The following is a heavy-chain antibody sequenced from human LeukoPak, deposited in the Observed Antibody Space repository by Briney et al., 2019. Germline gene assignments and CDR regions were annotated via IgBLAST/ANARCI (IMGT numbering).Heavy chain of an antibody. Sequence: PGGSLRLSCAASGFTFSGYSMNWVRQAPGKGLEWVSSISSSSSYIYYADSVKGRFTISRDNAKNSLYLQMNSLRAEDTAVYYCARVGGGSDYYYYGMDVWGQGTTVTVSS. CDR2: ISSSSSYI. V-gene: IGHV3-21*01. CDR1: GFTFSGYS. CDR3: ARVGGGSDYYYYGMDV. J-gene: IGHJ6*02. D-gene: IGHD2-15*01.